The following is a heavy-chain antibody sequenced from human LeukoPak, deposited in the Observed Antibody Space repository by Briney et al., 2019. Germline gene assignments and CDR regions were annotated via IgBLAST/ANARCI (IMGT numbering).Heavy chain of an antibody. J-gene: IGHJ4*02. V-gene: IGHV1-69*04. Sequence: ASVKVSCKASGYTFTSYAISWVRQAPGQGLEWMGRIIPILGIANYAQKFQGRVTITADKSTSTAYMELSSLRSEDTAVYYCTPDPQFNVGYWGQGTLVTVSS. CDR2: IIPILGIA. CDR3: TPDPQFNVGY. CDR1: GYTFTSYA. D-gene: IGHD1-26*01.